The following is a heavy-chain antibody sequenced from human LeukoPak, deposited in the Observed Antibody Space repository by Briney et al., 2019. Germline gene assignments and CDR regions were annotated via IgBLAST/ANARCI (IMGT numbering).Heavy chain of an antibody. Sequence: ASVKVSCKASGYTFTGYYMHWVRQAPGQGLEWMGRINPNRGGTNYAQKFQGRVTMTRDTSISTAYMELSRLRSDDTAVYYCATSLYCSSTNCYALYFQHWGQGTLVTVSS. CDR1: GYTFTGYY. V-gene: IGHV1-2*06. CDR2: INPNRGGT. CDR3: ATSLYCSSTNCYALYFQH. J-gene: IGHJ1*01. D-gene: IGHD2-2*01.